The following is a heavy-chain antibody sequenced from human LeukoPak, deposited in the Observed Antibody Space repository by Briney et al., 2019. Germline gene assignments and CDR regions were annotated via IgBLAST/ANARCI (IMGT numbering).Heavy chain of an antibody. Sequence: GESLKISCKGSGYSFSSYRIAWVRQMPGQGMEWSGIIYPGDSDSRYSPSFQGQVTISADKSISTAYLQWSSLKASDTAMYYCARLYGDYLLYCYYYMDVWGKGTTVTVSS. CDR3: ARLYGDYLLYCYYYMDV. CDR1: GYSFSSYR. CDR2: IYPGDSDS. J-gene: IGHJ6*03. V-gene: IGHV5-51*01. D-gene: IGHD4-17*01.